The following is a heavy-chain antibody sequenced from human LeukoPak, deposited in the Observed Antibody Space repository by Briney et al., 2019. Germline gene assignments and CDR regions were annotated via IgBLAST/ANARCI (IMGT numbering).Heavy chain of an antibody. Sequence: GSVKVSCKASGYTFTSYDINWVRQATGQGLEWMGWMNPNSGNTGYAQKFQGRVTMTRNTSISTAYMELSSLRSEDTAVYYCARGRVVAATRWFDPWGQGTLVTVSS. CDR2: MNPNSGNT. J-gene: IGHJ5*02. V-gene: IGHV1-8*01. D-gene: IGHD2-15*01. CDR1: GYTFTSYD. CDR3: ARGRVVAATRWFDP.